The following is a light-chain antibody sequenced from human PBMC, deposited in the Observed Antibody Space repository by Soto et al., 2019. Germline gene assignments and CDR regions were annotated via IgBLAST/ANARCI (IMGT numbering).Light chain of an antibody. CDR1: QSVSSNY. J-gene: IGKJ1*01. Sequence: EIVLTQSPGTLSLSPVERATLSCRASQSVSSNYLAWYQLRPGQAPRLLIHGASSRATGIPDRISGSGSGTDFTLTISRLEPEDFVVYYCQQYGSSWTFGQGTKVEIK. CDR3: QQYGSSWT. CDR2: GAS. V-gene: IGKV3-20*01.